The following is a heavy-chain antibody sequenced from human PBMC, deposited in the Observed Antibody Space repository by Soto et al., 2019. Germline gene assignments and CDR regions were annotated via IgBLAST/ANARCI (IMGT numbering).Heavy chain of an antibody. Sequence: PVGSLRLSCVASDFTFSTYWMAWLRQTPGKGLEFVANIRQDGREINYLDSGKGRFTISRDNAEKSLFLQMNSLRAEDTAVYYCPTDRWTGAFDFRGQGTVVTVSS. V-gene: IGHV3-7*01. D-gene: IGHD1-1*01. CDR1: DFTFSTYW. CDR2: IRQDGREI. CDR3: PTDRWTGAFDF. J-gene: IGHJ3*01.